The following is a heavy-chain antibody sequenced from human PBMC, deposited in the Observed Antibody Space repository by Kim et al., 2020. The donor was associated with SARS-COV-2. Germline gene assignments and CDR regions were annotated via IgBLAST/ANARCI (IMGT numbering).Heavy chain of an antibody. J-gene: IGHJ3*02. D-gene: IGHD3-10*01. CDR2: IYPGDSDT. CDR1: GYSFTSYW. CDR3: ARHRAMVRGLDAFDI. V-gene: IGHV5-51*01. Sequence: GESLKISCKGSGYSFTSYWIGWVRQMPGKGLEWMGIIYPGDSDTRYSPSFQGPVTISADKSISTAYLQWSSLKASDTAMYYCARHRAMVRGLDAFDIWGQGTMVTVSS.